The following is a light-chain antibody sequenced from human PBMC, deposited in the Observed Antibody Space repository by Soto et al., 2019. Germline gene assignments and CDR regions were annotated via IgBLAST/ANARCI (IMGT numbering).Light chain of an antibody. Sequence: EIVLTQSPGTLSLSPGDRATLSCRASQSVSSSYLAWYQQKPGPAPRLLIYGASSRATGIPDRFSGSGSGTYFTLTISRLEPEDFAVYYCQQYGSSRTFGQGTKVEIK. J-gene: IGKJ1*01. CDR2: GAS. CDR3: QQYGSSRT. CDR1: QSVSSSY. V-gene: IGKV3-20*01.